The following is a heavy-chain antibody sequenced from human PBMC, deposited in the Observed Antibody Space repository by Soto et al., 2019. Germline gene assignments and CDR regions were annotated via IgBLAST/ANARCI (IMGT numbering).Heavy chain of an antibody. CDR1: GGSLSGYY. D-gene: IGHD2-2*01. Sequence: QVQLQHWGAGLLKPSETLSRTCAVYGGSLSGYYWSWIRQPPGKGLEWIGEINDSGSTNYNPSFKSRVTISADTSKNQFSLKLTSVTAADTAVYYCARRVTMQYYFGYWGQGTLVPVFS. J-gene: IGHJ4*02. V-gene: IGHV4-34*01. CDR3: ARRVTMQYYFGY. CDR2: INDSGST.